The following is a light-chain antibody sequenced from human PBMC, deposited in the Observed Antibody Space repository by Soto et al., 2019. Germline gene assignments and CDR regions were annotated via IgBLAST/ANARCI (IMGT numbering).Light chain of an antibody. CDR2: AAS. Sequence: IQMTQSPSSLSASIGDTVTITCRASQTIDRYLNWFLQKSGQAPKLLMNAASTLRSGVPSRFSASGSGTDFTLTISSLQPEDYATYYCQQSYNAPFNFGPGTKVDIK. CDR3: QQSYNAPFN. V-gene: IGKV1-39*01. J-gene: IGKJ3*01. CDR1: QTIDRY.